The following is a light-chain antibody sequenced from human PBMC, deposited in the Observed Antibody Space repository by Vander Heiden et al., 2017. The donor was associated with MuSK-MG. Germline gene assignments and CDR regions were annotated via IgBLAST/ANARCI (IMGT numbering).Light chain of an antibody. Sequence: QSVLTQPPSASGTPGQRVTISCSGSSSNIGSNTVNWYHHLPGTAPKLRIYSHNQGPSGVPDRFSGSKSGTSASLAISGLQSEDEADYYCAVWDDSLHGVVFGGGTKLTVL. CDR3: AVWDDSLHGVV. CDR2: SHN. V-gene: IGLV1-44*01. CDR1: SSNIGSNT. J-gene: IGLJ2*01.